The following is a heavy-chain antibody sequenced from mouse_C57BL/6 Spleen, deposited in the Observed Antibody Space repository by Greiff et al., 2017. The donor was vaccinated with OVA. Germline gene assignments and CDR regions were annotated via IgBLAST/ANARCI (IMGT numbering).Heavy chain of an antibody. CDR1: GYSITSGYY. J-gene: IGHJ3*01. V-gene: IGHV3-6*01. CDR2: ISYDGSN. D-gene: IGHD1-1*01. Sequence: EVQLQQSGPGLVKPSQSLSLTCSVTGYSITSGYYWNWIRQFPGNKLEWMGYISYDGSNNYNPSLKNRISITRDTSKNQFFLKLNSVTTEDTATYYCASPDYYGSSYGFAYWGQGTLVTVSA. CDR3: ASPDYYGSSYGFAY.